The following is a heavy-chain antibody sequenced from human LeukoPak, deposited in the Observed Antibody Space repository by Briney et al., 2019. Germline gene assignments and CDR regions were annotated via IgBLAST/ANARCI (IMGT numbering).Heavy chain of an antibody. D-gene: IGHD3-22*01. CDR2: IYYSGST. Sequence: SETLSLTCTVSGGSISSYYWSWIRQLPGKGLEWIGYIYYSGSTNYNPSLKSRVTISVDTSKNQFSLKLSSVTAADTAVYYCARGTMIVSYWGQGTLVTVSS. CDR3: ARGTMIVSY. J-gene: IGHJ4*02. V-gene: IGHV4-59*01. CDR1: GGSISSYY.